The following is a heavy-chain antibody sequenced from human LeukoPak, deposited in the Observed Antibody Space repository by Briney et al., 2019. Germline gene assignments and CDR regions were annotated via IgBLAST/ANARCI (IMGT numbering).Heavy chain of an antibody. CDR1: GGSFSGYY. J-gene: IGHJ4*02. D-gene: IGHD2-2*01. V-gene: IGHV4-34*01. Sequence: PSETLSLTCAVYGGSFSGYYWSWIRQPPGKGLEWIGEINHSGSTNYNPSLKSRVTISVDTSKNQFSLKLSSVTAADTAVYYCARNGAPAALRNYFDYWGQGTLVTVSS. CDR3: ARNGAPAALRNYFDY. CDR2: INHSGST.